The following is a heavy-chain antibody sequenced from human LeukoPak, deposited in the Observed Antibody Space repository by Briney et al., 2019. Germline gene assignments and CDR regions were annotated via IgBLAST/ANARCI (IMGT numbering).Heavy chain of an antibody. J-gene: IGHJ3*02. V-gene: IGHV4-4*07. Sequence: SETLSLTCTVSGGSISSYYWSWIRQPAGKGLEWIGRIYTSGSTNYNPSLKSRVTMSVDTSKNQFSLKLSSVTAADTAVYYCARVPKLYCTNGVCYDDAFDIRGQGTMVTVSS. CDR1: GGSISSYY. CDR3: ARVPKLYCTNGVCYDDAFDI. D-gene: IGHD2-8*01. CDR2: IYTSGST.